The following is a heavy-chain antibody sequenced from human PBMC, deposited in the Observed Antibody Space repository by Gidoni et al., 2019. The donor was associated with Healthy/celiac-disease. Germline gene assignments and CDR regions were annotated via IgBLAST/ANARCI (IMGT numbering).Heavy chain of an antibody. J-gene: IGHJ6*02. CDR3: ARDEEIENVLLWFGELQARRGMDV. CDR2: ISYDGSNK. D-gene: IGHD3-10*01. Sequence: QVQLVESGGGVVQPGRSLRLSCAASGFTFRSYAMHWVRQAPGKGLEWVAVISYDGSNKYYADSVKGRFTISRDNSKNTLYLQMNSLRAEDTAVYYCARDEEIENVLLWFGELQARRGMDVWGQGTTVTVSS. V-gene: IGHV3-30*01. CDR1: GFTFRSYA.